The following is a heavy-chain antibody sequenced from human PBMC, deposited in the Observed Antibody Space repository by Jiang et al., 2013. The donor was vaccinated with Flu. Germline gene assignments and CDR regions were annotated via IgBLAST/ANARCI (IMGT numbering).Heavy chain of an antibody. V-gene: IGHV6-1*01. CDR3: ARAGGNSELTL. J-gene: IGHJ4*02. Sequence: IRQSPSRGLEWLGRTYYRSKWYSDYAVSVKSRITINPDTSKNQFSLQLNSVTPEDTAVYYCARAGGNSELTLWGQGTLVTVSS. CDR2: TYYRSKWYS. D-gene: IGHD4-23*01.